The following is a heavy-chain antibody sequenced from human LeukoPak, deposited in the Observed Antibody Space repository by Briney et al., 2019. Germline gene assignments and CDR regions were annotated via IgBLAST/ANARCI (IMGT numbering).Heavy chain of an antibody. CDR2: IYYSGST. CDR3: ARGPFWFDP. CDR1: GGSISSSSYY. J-gene: IGHJ5*02. V-gene: IGHV4-39*07. Sequence: SETLSLTCTVSGGSISSSSYYWGWIRQPPGKGLEWIGSIYYSGSTYYNPSLKSRVTISVDTSKNQFSLKLSSVTAADTAVYYCARGPFWFDPWGQGTLVTVSS.